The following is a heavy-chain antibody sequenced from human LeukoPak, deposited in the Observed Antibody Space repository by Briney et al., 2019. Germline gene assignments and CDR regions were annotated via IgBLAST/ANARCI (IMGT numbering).Heavy chain of an antibody. Sequence: SETLSLTCTVSGGSISSYYWSRIRQPAGKGLEWIGRIYTSGSTNYNPSLKSRVTMSVDTSKNQFSLKLSSVTAADTAVYYCARDGYSSSWHFFDYWGQGTLVTVSS. CDR3: ARDGYSSSWHFFDY. V-gene: IGHV4-4*07. J-gene: IGHJ4*02. CDR2: IYTSGST. D-gene: IGHD6-13*01. CDR1: GGSISSYY.